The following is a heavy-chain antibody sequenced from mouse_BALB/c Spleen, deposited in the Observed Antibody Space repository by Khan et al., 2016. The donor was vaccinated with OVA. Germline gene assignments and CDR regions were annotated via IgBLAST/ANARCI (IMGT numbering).Heavy chain of an antibody. V-gene: IGHV1S135*01. Sequence: VQLKQSGPELMKPGASVKISCKASGYSFTSYYIHWVKQSHGKNLEWIGSIDPFNGGTSYNPKYKGKATLTVEQSTRTAYMHLSSLTSDDSAVYYCSRHGYVAWFAYWGQGTLVTVSA. CDR1: GYSFTSYY. CDR2: IDPFNGGT. CDR3: SRHGYVAWFAY. D-gene: IGHD2-2*01. J-gene: IGHJ3*01.